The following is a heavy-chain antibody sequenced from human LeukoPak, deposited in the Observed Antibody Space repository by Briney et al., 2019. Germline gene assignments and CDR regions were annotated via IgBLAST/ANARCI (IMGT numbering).Heavy chain of an antibody. V-gene: IGHV1-18*01. J-gene: IGHJ3*02. Sequence: ASVKVSCKASGYAFTSYGLSWVRQAPGQGHEWMGWISAYNGNTNYAPKLQGRVTMTTDTSTSTAYMELRSLRSDDTAVYYCAREDCSGGSCYSLSLTPVFHVFDIWGQGTMVTVSS. CDR3: AREDCSGGSCYSLSLTPVFHVFDI. CDR1: GYAFTSYG. CDR2: ISAYNGNT. D-gene: IGHD2-15*01.